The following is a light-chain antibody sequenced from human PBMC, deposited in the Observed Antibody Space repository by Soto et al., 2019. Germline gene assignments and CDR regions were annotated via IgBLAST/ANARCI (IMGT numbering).Light chain of an antibody. Sequence: QSVLTQPASVSGSPGQSVTISCTGTSRDIGAYDYVSWYQQHPGRVPKLLIYDVSSRPSGVSSRFSGSKSGNTASLTISGLQADDESHYYCSSFADSSARDYVFGGGTKVTVL. J-gene: IGLJ1*01. CDR3: SSFADSSARDYV. CDR2: DVS. V-gene: IGLV2-14*03. CDR1: SRDIGAYDY.